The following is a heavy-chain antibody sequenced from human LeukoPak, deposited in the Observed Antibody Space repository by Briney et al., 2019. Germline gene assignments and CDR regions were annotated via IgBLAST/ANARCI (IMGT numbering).Heavy chain of an antibody. Sequence: ASVKVSCTASGYTFTSYAMNWVRQAPGQGLEWMGWINTNTGNPTYAQGFTGRFVFSLDTSVSTAYLQISSLKAEDTAVYYCARDGPILYDSSGWYVDYWGQGTLVTVS. CDR1: GYTFTSYA. CDR2: INTNTGNP. D-gene: IGHD6-19*01. V-gene: IGHV7-4-1*02. CDR3: ARDGPILYDSSGWYVDY. J-gene: IGHJ4*02.